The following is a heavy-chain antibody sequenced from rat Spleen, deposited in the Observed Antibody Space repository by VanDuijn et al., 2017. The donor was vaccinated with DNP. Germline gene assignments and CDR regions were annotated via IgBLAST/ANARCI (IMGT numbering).Heavy chain of an antibody. Sequence: VQLQESGPGLVRPSQSLSLTCSVTGYSITSNFKWTWIRKFPGNELEWMGYINNAGTTNYNPSLKSLISITRNTSKNKFFLQVNSVTTEDTATYYCAIQLGVFDYWDRGVMVTVSS. V-gene: IGHV3-3*01. CDR3: AIQLGVFDY. CDR1: GYSITSNFK. CDR2: INNAGTT. J-gene: IGHJ2*01. D-gene: IGHD5-1*01.